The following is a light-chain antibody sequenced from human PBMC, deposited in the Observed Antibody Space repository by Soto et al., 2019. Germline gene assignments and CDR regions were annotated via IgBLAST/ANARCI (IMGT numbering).Light chain of an antibody. CDR2: DAT. J-gene: IGLJ3*02. CDR3: LLSFSGANWV. Sequence: QAVVTQEPSLTVSPGGTVTLTCGSSTGAVTSGHYPYWFQQKPGQAPRTLIYDATNKHSWTPARFSGSLLGGKAALTLSGAQPEVEADYYCLLSFSGANWVFGGGTKLTVL. V-gene: IGLV7-46*01. CDR1: TGAVTSGHY.